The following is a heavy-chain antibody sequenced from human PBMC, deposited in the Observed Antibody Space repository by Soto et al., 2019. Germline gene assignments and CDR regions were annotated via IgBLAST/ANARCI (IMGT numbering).Heavy chain of an antibody. CDR3: ARDSSRGSYSSQDAFDI. Sequence: QVQLVQSGAEVKKPGSSMKVSCKTSGGTFSTYAITWVRQAPGQGLEWMGGVIPIFGTTNYAQKFQGRVTITADESTTTVYRELSRLSSEDTAVYYCARDSSRGSYSSQDAFDIWGQGTMVTVSS. CDR2: VIPIFGTT. CDR1: GGTFSTYA. V-gene: IGHV1-69*01. J-gene: IGHJ3*02. D-gene: IGHD1-26*01.